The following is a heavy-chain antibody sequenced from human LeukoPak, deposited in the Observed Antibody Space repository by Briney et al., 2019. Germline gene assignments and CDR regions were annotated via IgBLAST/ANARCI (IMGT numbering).Heavy chain of an antibody. CDR2: ISSTSSTI. CDR3: ARDPRDYSDSNNWFDF. D-gene: IGHD4-11*01. CDR1: GFTFRSHG. V-gene: IGHV3-48*02. Sequence: GGSLRLSCAASGFTFRSHGMNWVRQVPGKGLEWVSHISSTSSTINYAHSVRGRFTISRDNAKNSLYLQMNSLRDEDTAVYYCARDPRDYSDSNNWFDFWGQGALVTVSS. J-gene: IGHJ5*01.